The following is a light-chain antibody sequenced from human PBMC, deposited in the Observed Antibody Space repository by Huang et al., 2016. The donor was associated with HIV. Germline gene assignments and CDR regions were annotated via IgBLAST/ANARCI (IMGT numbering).Light chain of an antibody. Sequence: EIVLTQSPATLPVSPGERATLSCRARQSVKNNLAWYQKKPGQAPRLVVYGASTRATGIPPRFSGSGSGTIVTLTIHSVQSEDFAVYFCHQYNDWPRTFGQGTKVEVK. CDR2: GAS. CDR1: QSVKNN. J-gene: IGKJ1*01. V-gene: IGKV3-15*01. CDR3: HQYNDWPRT.